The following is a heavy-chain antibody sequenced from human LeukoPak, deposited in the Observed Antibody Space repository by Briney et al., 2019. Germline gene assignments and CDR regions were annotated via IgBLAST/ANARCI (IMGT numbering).Heavy chain of an antibody. Sequence: SETLSLTCTASGASISGYYWSWIRQPPGKELEWIGYFYTSGSAHYNPSLRSRVTMSVDTSKNQFSLKLSSVTAADTAVYYCARHIGGGIEDMDVWGRGTKVTVSS. V-gene: IGHV4-4*09. CDR1: GASISGYY. J-gene: IGHJ6*03. CDR3: ARHIGGGIEDMDV. D-gene: IGHD3-16*02. CDR2: FYTSGSA.